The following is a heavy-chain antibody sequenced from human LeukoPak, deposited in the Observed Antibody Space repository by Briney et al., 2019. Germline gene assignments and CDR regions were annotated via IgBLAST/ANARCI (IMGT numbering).Heavy chain of an antibody. J-gene: IGHJ4*02. D-gene: IGHD1-14*01. CDR2: INLYDGDT. CDR1: GYRFTAYY. Sequence: GASVKVSCKPTGYRFTAYYIFWMRQAPGQGLECMGWINLYDGDTKYAQRFQGRVTMTRDTYISTAYMELSRLRSDDTATYYCASWAGGNEPLASFDYWGQGTLVTASS. V-gene: IGHV1-2*02. CDR3: ASWAGGNEPLASFDY.